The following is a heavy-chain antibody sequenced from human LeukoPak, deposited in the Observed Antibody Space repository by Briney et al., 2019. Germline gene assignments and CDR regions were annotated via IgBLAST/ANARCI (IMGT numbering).Heavy chain of an antibody. Sequence: GGSLRLSCAASGXTFSSCAVSWVRQAPGKGLECVSSISGSGSYTHYADSVKGRFTISSDKSKNTLYLQMNSLRAEDTAVYYCARRYCANGIWYFFDYWGQGTLVTVSP. CDR2: ISGSGSYT. V-gene: IGHV3-23*01. CDR3: ARRYCANGIWYFFDY. CDR1: GXTFSSCA. D-gene: IGHD2-8*01. J-gene: IGHJ4*02.